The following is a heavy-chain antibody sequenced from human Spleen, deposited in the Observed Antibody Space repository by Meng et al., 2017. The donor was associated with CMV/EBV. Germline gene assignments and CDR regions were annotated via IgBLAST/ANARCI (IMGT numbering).Heavy chain of an antibody. CDR3: AHSTAMGLFDY. CDR2: IYWDDDK. CDR1: GFSLSTSGVG. D-gene: IGHD5-18*01. J-gene: IGHJ4*02. V-gene: IGHV2-5*02. Sequence: QITLKESGPTLVKPXXXXTLXCTFSGFSLSTSGVGGGWIRQPPGKALEWLALIYWDDDKRYSPSLKSRLTITKDTSKNQVVLTMTNMDPVDTATYYCAHSTAMGLFDYWGQGTLVTVSS.